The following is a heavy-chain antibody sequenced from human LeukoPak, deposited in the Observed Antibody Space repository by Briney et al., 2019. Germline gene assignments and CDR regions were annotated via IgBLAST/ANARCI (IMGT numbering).Heavy chain of an antibody. CDR3: ARDKRHCSGGSCYRGSSFDY. Sequence: GGSLRLSCAASGFTFSDYWMSWVRQAPGKGLEWVANIKEDGGEKYYADSVKGRFTISRDNAKNSLYLQMNSLRAEDPAVYYCARDKRHCSGGSCYRGSSFDYWGQGTLVTASS. D-gene: IGHD2-15*01. CDR2: IKEDGGEK. V-gene: IGHV3-7*03. CDR1: GFTFSDYW. J-gene: IGHJ4*02.